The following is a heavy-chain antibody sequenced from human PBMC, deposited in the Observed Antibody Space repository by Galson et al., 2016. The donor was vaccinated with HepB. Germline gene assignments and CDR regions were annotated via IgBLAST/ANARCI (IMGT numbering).Heavy chain of an antibody. V-gene: IGHV3-7*01. CDR3: AGHAGWAFDV. J-gene: IGHJ3*01. CDR1: GFTISGHW. Sequence: SLRLSCAVSGFTISGHWLTWVRQAPGKGLERVVNINHDGSRKDYADSVKGRFTISRDNAKNSLFLQMDSLRADDTAVYYCAGHAGWAFDVWGQGAMVTVSS. CDR2: INHDGSRK.